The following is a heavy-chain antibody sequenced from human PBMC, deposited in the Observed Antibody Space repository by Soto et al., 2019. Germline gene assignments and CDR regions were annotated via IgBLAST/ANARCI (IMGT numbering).Heavy chain of an antibody. D-gene: IGHD6-13*01. CDR1: GYSFTSYW. V-gene: IGHV5-51*01. J-gene: IGHJ5*02. CDR2: IYPGDSDT. Sequence: GESLKISCKGSGYSFTSYWIGWVRQMPGKGLEWMGIIYPGDSDTRYSPSFQGQVTISADRSISTAYLQWSSLKASDTAMYYCARHISEWQQLGGRFDPWGQGTLVTVSS. CDR3: ARHISEWQQLGGRFDP.